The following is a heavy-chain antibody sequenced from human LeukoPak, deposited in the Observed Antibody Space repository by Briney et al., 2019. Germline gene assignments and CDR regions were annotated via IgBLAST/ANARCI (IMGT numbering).Heavy chain of an antibody. Sequence: SETLSLTCTVSGGSISSGDFYWSWIRQPPGKGLEWIGYIYYSGSTYYNPSLKSRVTISVDTSKNQFSLKLSSVTAADTAVYYCAREVSRWPYYFDYWGQGTLVTVSS. CDR1: GGSISSGDFY. J-gene: IGHJ4*02. CDR2: IYYSGST. CDR3: AREVSRWPYYFDY. D-gene: IGHD4-23*01. V-gene: IGHV4-30-4*01.